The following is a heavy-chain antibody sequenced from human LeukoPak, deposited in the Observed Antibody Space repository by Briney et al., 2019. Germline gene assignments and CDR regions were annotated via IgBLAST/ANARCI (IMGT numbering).Heavy chain of an antibody. V-gene: IGHV3-73*01. D-gene: IGHD6-19*01. Sequence: PGGSLRLSCAASGFTFSGSAMHWVRQASGKGLEWVGRIRSKANSYATAYAASVKGRFTISRDDSKNTEYLQMNSLKTEDTAVYYCLSSGRFDAFDIWGQGTMVTVSS. CDR3: LSSGRFDAFDI. CDR1: GFTFSGSA. CDR2: IRSKANSYAT. J-gene: IGHJ3*02.